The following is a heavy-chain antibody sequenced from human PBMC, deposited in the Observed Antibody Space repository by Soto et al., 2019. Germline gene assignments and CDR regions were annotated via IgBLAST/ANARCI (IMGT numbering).Heavy chain of an antibody. J-gene: IGHJ4*02. D-gene: IGHD2-15*01. V-gene: IGHV3-9*01. Sequence: EVQLVESGGGLVQPGRSLRLSCVASGFTFDDYSMHWVRQAPGKGLEWVSGISRNSDFLVYADSVKGRFTISRDNAHSSLYLQMNSLRAEDTAFYHCARSYVGGGTFHPFDYWGQRALVTVSS. CDR2: ISRNSDFL. CDR3: ARSYVGGGTFHPFDY. CDR1: GFTFDDYS.